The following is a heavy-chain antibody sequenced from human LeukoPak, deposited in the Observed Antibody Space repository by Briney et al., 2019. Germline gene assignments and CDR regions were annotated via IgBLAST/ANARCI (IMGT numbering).Heavy chain of an antibody. V-gene: IGHV4-34*01. CDR3: ARGPPLITMIVVVRDAFDI. J-gene: IGHJ3*02. Sequence: GSLRLPCAASGFTFSSYSMNWVRQPPGKGLEWIGEINHSGSTNYNPSLKSRVTISVDTSKNQFSLKLSSVTAADTAVYYCARGPPLITMIVVVRDAFDIWGQGTMVTVSS. CDR1: GFTFSSYS. D-gene: IGHD3-22*01. CDR2: INHSGST.